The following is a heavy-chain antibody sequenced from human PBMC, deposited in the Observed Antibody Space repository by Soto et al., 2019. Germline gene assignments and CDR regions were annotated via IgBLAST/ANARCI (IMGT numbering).Heavy chain of an antibody. Sequence: GGSLRLSCAASGFTFSSYAMSWVRQAPGKGLEWVSAISGSGGSTYYADSVKGRFTISRDNSKNTLYLQMNSLRAEDTAVYYCAKDVGEWLVDMRYYFDYWGQGTLVTVSS. CDR3: AKDVGEWLVDMRYYFDY. CDR2: ISGSGGST. J-gene: IGHJ4*02. D-gene: IGHD6-19*01. CDR1: GFTFSSYA. V-gene: IGHV3-23*01.